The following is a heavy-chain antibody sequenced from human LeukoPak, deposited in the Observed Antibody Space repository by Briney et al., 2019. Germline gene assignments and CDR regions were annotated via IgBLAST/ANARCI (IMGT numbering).Heavy chain of an antibody. CDR3: ARVKMGFATFDY. CDR1: GFTFSSHW. V-gene: IGHV3-7*01. D-gene: IGHD2-8*01. CDR2: IYQDGSEK. J-gene: IGHJ4*02. Sequence: GGSLRLSCAASGFTFSSHWMSWVRQAPGKGLEWVANIYQDGSEKYYVDSVKGRFTISRDNAKNSLFLQMNSLRSEDTAVYYCARVKMGFATFDYWGQGTLVTVSS.